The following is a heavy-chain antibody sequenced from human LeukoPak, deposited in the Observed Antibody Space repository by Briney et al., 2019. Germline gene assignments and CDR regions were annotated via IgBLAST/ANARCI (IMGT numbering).Heavy chain of an antibody. CDR3: ARDQGGLGY. CDR2: ISSFSGTI. V-gene: IGHV3-48*01. D-gene: IGHD3-16*01. Sequence: GGSLRLSCVASGITFSSYSMNWVRQAPGKGLEWVSYISSFSGTINYADSVKGRFTISRDNAKNSLYLRMNSLRAEDTAVYYCARDQGGLGYWGQGTLVTVSS. J-gene: IGHJ4*02. CDR1: GITFSSYS.